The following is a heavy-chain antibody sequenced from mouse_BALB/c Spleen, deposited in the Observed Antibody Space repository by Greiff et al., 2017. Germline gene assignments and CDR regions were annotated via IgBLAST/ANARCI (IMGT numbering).Heavy chain of an antibody. CDR1: GYTFTNYW. D-gene: IGHD1-1*01. CDR2: IYPGGGYT. J-gene: IGHJ4*01. Sequence: QVHVKQSGAELVRPGTSVKISCKASGYTFTNYWLGWVKQRPGHGLEWIGDIYPGGGYTNYNEKFKGKATLTADTSSSTAYMQLSSLTSEDSAVYFCARGSSFYAMDYWGQGSSVTVSS. V-gene: IGHV1-63*02. CDR3: ARGSSFYAMDY.